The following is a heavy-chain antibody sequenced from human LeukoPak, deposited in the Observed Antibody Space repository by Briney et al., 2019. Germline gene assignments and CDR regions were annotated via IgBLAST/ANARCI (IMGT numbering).Heavy chain of an antibody. CDR2: ISSTSVYI. V-gene: IGHV3-21*01. J-gene: IGHJ3*02. D-gene: IGHD3-16*02. Sequence: GGSLRLSCAASRYTFSHYSVNWVRQAPGKGLEWVSSISSTSVYIYYADSVKGRFTISRDNTKSSLYLQMNSLKAEDTAVYYCVSGNDPDSTWENYRLDAFDIWGQGTTVIVSS. CDR3: VSGNDPDSTWENYRLDAFDI. CDR1: RYTFSHYS.